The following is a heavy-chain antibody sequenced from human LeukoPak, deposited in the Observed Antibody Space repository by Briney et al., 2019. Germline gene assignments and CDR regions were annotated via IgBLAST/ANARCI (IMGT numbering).Heavy chain of an antibody. Sequence: ASVKVSCKASGYTFTGYYMHWVRQAPGQGLEWMGWINPNSGGTNYAQKFQGRVAMTRDTSISTAYMELSRLRSDDTAVYYCARDEYSGYDWSHWGQGTLVTVSS. J-gene: IGHJ4*02. CDR2: INPNSGGT. CDR3: ARDEYSGYDWSH. CDR1: GYTFTGYY. V-gene: IGHV1-2*02. D-gene: IGHD5-12*01.